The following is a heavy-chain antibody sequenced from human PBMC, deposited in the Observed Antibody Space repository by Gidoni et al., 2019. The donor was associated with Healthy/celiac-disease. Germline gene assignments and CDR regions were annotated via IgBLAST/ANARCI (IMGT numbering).Heavy chain of an antibody. CDR2: IKSKTDGGTT. CDR1: GFTFSNAW. V-gene: IGHV3-15*07. D-gene: IGHD6-19*01. CDR3: TTEAALFSSGWYTDY. J-gene: IGHJ4*02. Sequence: EVQLVESGGGLVKPGGSLRLSCAASGFTFSNAWMNWVRQAPGKGLEWVGRIKSKTDGGTTDYAAPVKGRFTISRDDSKNTLYLQMNSLKTEDTAVYYCTTEAALFSSGWYTDYWGQGTLVTVSS.